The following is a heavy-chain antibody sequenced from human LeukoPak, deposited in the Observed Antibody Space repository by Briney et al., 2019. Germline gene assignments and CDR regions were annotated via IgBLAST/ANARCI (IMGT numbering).Heavy chain of an antibody. Sequence: PSETLSLTCTVSGGSISSGDYYWSWIRQPPGKGLEWIGYIYYSGSTYYNPSLKSRVTISVDTSKNQFSPKLSSVTAADTAVYYCARGYCSSTSCYASYYYYGMDVWGQGTTVTVSS. D-gene: IGHD2-2*01. V-gene: IGHV4-30-4*01. CDR3: ARGYCSSTSCYASYYYYGMDV. CDR2: IYYSGST. CDR1: GGSISSGDYY. J-gene: IGHJ6*02.